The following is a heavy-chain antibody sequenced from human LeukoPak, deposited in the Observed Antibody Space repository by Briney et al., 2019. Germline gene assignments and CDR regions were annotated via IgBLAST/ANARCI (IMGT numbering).Heavy chain of an antibody. V-gene: IGHV3-53*01. CDR2: IYSGGTT. Sequence: GGSLRLSCAASGFTVNSNYMSWVRQAPGKGLEWVSIIYSGGTTHYADSVRGRFTISRDISKNTVYLQMNSLRAEDTALYYCVREKSDWGQGTPVTVSS. J-gene: IGHJ4*02. CDR3: VREKSD. CDR1: GFTVNSNY.